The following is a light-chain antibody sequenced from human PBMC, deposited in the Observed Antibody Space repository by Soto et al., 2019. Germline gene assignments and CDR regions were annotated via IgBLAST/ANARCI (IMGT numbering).Light chain of an antibody. CDR2: GAS. J-gene: IGKJ4*01. V-gene: IGKV3D-15*01. CDR3: QQYNNRHPLT. CDR1: QSVRST. Sequence: IVLTRWPSTLSLSPGEVATLACRASQSVRSTYLAWYQQKPGQAPRLLIYGASSRATGIPDRFSGSGSGREFTLTNSSLQYKDVAVYYRQQYNNRHPLTFGGGTKVDIK.